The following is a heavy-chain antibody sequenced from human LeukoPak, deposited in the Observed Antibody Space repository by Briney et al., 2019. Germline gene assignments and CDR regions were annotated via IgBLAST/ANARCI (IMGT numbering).Heavy chain of an antibody. CDR3: ARGQTTMTN. V-gene: IGHV3-7*03. Sequence: GGSLRLSCAASGFTFSSYWMSWVRQAPGKGLEWVANIKQDGSEKYYVDSVKGRFTIARHNAKNSLDLQMNSLRGEDTAVYFCARGQTTMTNWGQGTLVTVSS. D-gene: IGHD4-17*01. J-gene: IGHJ4*02. CDR1: GFTFSSYW. CDR2: IKQDGSEK.